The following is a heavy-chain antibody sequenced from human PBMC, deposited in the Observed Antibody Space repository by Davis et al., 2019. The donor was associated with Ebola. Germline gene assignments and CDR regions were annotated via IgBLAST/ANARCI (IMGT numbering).Heavy chain of an antibody. J-gene: IGHJ4*02. D-gene: IGHD3-10*01. CDR3: ARGTYYYTSGSYYGRLDN. V-gene: IGHV4-59*11. Sequence: SETLSLTCTVSGGSISTHYWSWIRQPPGKGLEWIGYIYYSGSTTYNPSLRSRVTISVDTSKTQFSLKVSSVTAADTAVYYCARGTYYYTSGSYYGRLDNWGQGTLVTVSS. CDR1: GGSISTHY. CDR2: IYYSGST.